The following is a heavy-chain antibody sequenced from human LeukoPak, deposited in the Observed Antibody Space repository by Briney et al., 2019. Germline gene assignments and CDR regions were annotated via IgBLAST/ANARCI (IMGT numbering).Heavy chain of an antibody. CDR3: AKDDSSGTGGYYYYYMDV. Sequence: GRSLRLSCAASGFTFSSHGMHWVRQAPGKGLEWVAVISYDGSKKYYADSVKGRFTISRDNSKNTLYLQMNSLRAEDTAVYYCAKDDSSGTGGYYYYYMDVWGKGTTVTVSS. J-gene: IGHJ6*03. V-gene: IGHV3-30*18. CDR1: GFTFSSHG. CDR2: ISYDGSKK. D-gene: IGHD6-19*01.